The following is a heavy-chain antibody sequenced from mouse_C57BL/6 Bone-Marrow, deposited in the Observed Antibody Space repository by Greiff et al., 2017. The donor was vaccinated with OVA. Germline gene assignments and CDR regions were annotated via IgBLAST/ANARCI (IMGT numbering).Heavy chain of an antibody. J-gene: IGHJ4*01. D-gene: IGHD2-5*01. CDR1: GFSLTSYG. V-gene: IGHV2-2*01. CDR2: IWSGGST. Sequence: QVQLQQSGPGLVQPSQSLSITCTVSGFSLTSYGVHWVRQSPGKGLEWLGVIWSGGSTDYNAAFISRLSISKDNSKSQVFFKMNSLQADDTAIYYCARRSYSNYVGYAMDYWGQGTSVTVAS. CDR3: ARRSYSNYVGYAMDY.